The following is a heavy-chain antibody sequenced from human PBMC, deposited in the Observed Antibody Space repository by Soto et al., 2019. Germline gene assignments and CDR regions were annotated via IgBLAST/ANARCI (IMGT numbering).Heavy chain of an antibody. CDR3: ARDRVFLEWSPWAHAFDI. D-gene: IGHD3-3*01. J-gene: IGHJ3*02. Sequence: GGSLRLSCAASGFTFSSYSMNWVRQAPGKGLEWVSYISSSSSTIYYADSVKGRFTISRDNAKNSLYLQMNSLRAEDTAVYYCARDRVFLEWSPWAHAFDIWGQGTMVTVSS. CDR2: ISSSSSTI. CDR1: GFTFSSYS. V-gene: IGHV3-48*01.